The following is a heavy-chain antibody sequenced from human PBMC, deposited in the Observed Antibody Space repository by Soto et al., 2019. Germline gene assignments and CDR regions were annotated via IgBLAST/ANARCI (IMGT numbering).Heavy chain of an antibody. J-gene: IGHJ6*02. Sequence: VVLVQSGDEVEKPGAAERISCKTSGYTFTAYYNHWVRQAPGQGLEWSGGINPNSGVANYAQKFQGRVNMTRDTSLSTVYMELTKMRSEDTTIYYCARQGSGSEYPQYFYYGMDVWGQGTTAAASS. CDR2: INPNSGVA. CDR3: ARQGSGSEYPQYFYYGMDV. CDR1: GYTFTAYY. D-gene: IGHD5-12*01. V-gene: IGHV1-2*02.